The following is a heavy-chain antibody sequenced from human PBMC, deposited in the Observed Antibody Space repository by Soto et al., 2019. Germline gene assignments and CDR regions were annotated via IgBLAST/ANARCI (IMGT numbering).Heavy chain of an antibody. CDR1: GFTFSNYA. CDR3: AKVASGWYGMDA. Sequence: EVQLLESGGGSEQPGGSLRLSCAASGFTFSNYAMSWVRQAPGMGLEWVSIINDSGDTTYYADSVRGRFTISRDKSKNTVFLQMNSLRAEDTAMYYCAKVASGWYGMDAWGQGTTVTVPS. CDR2: INDSGDTT. D-gene: IGHD6-19*01. J-gene: IGHJ6*02. V-gene: IGHV3-23*01.